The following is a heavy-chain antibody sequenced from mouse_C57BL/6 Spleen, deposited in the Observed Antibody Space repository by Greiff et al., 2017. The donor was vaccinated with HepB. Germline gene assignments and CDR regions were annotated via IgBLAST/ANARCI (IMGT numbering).Heavy chain of an antibody. D-gene: IGHD2-5*01. CDR3: ARSGYSNYDFDY. V-gene: IGHV1-69*01. Sequence: VKLQQPGAELVMPGASVKLSCKASGYTFTSYWMHWVKQRPGQGLEWIGEIDPSDSYTNYNQKFKGKSTLTVDKSSSTAYMQLSSLTSEDSAVYYCARSGYSNYDFDYWGQGTTLTVSS. CDR1: GYTFTSYW. J-gene: IGHJ2*01. CDR2: IDPSDSYT.